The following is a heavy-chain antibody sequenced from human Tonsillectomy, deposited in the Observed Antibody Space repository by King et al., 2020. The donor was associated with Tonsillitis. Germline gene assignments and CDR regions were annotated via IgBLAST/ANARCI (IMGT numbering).Heavy chain of an antibody. CDR3: ARDQAAAGPTPNWYFDL. CDR1: GYTFTSYY. V-gene: IGHV1-46*01. CDR2: INPSGGST. Sequence: QLVQSGAEVKKPGASVKVSCKASGYTFTSYYMHWVRQAPGQGLEWMGIINPSGGSTSYAQKFQGRVTMTRDTSTSTVYMELSSLRSEDTAVYYCARDQAAAGPTPNWYFDLWGRGTLVTVSS. J-gene: IGHJ2*01. D-gene: IGHD6-13*01.